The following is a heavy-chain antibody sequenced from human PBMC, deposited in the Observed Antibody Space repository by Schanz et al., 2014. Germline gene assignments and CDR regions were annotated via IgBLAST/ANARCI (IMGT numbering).Heavy chain of an antibody. CDR1: GYTFTSYY. CDR2: INPSVGNT. CDR3: PGGPSADVFDT. Sequence: QVQLVQSGAEVKKPGASVKVSCEASGYTFTSYYIHWFRQAPGQGLEWMGLINPSVGNTNYAQKFRGSVTIARNTSSSTVYMELSSLRSEDSAVYYCPGGPSADVFDTWGQGTMVTVSS. V-gene: IGHV1-46*03. J-gene: IGHJ3*02.